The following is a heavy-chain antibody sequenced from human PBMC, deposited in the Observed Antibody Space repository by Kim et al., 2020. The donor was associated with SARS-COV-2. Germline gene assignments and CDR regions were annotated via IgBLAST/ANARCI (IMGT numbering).Heavy chain of an antibody. CDR1: GYTFTSYC. CDR3: ARDDRHGRSSGWYPDWFDP. CDR2: ISAYNGNT. D-gene: IGHD6-19*01. J-gene: IGHJ5*02. Sequence: ASVKVSCKASGYTFTSYCISWVRQAPGQGLEWMGWISAYNGNTNYAQKLQGRVTMTTDTSTSTAYMELSSLRSDDTAVYYCARDDRHGRSSGWYPDWFDPWGQGTLVTVSS. V-gene: IGHV1-18*01.